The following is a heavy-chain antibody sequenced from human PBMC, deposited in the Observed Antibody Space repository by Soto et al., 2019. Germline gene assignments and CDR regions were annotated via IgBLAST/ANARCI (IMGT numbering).Heavy chain of an antibody. CDR2: IYNSGST. CDR3: ARTEFRPLNWFDP. V-gene: IGHV4-59*01. Sequence: SETLSLTCTISGGSISNYYWSWIRQPPGKGLEWIGYIYNSGSTNYNPSLRSRVTISVDTSKNQFSLNLNSVTAADTAVYYCARTEFRPLNWFDPWGQGTLVTVSS. D-gene: IGHD2-21*01. J-gene: IGHJ5*02. CDR1: GGSISNYY.